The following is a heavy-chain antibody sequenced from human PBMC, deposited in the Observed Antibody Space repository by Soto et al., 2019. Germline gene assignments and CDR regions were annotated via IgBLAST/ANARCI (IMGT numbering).Heavy chain of an antibody. Sequence: VMGFCKAASGSISSDDARRVVRPPREKVEEWGGVIPIIGTANDEQKFQSRVTITADESTSTAYMELSSLRSEDTAVFYCARISGGSYYHHYYYGMDVWGQGTTVTVSS. CDR2: VIPIIGTA. CDR3: ARISGGSYYHHYYYGMDV. D-gene: IGHD1-26*01. J-gene: IGHJ6*02. V-gene: IGHV1-69*01. CDR1: SGSISSDD.